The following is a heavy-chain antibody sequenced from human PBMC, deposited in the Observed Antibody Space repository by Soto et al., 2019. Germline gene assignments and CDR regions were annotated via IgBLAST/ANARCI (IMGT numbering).Heavy chain of an antibody. CDR1: RYTFTSYA. J-gene: IGHJ3*02. CDR3: ARGGLSVSDAFDI. Sequence: ASVKASCKASRYTFTSYAMQWVRQAPGQRLEWMGLINAGNGNTKYSQKFQGRVTITRDTSASTAYMELSSLRSEDTAVYYCARGGLSVSDAFDIWGQGTMVTVSS. V-gene: IGHV1-3*01. CDR2: INAGNGNT.